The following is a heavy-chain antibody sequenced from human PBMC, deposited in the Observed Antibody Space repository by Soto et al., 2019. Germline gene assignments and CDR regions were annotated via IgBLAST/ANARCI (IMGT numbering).Heavy chain of an antibody. CDR2: IKRDGSET. CDR3: VRVYYGYSGESYPLVY. Sequence: GGSLRLSCAAPTFIFSTYWMTWVRQAPGKGLEWVANIKRDGSETHYADSVKGRFTISRDNAKNSLYLQMNSLRVEDTAVYYCVRVYYGYSGESYPLVYWGQGTLVTVSS. CDR1: TFIFSTYW. D-gene: IGHD3-16*02. J-gene: IGHJ4*02. V-gene: IGHV3-7*01.